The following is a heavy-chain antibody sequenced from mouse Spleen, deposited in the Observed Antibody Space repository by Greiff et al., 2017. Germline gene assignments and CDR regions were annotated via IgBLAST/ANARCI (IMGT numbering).Heavy chain of an antibody. D-gene: IGHD3-1*01. CDR3: ALQLGLGAMDY. Sequence: SGPELVKPGASVKISCKASGYSFTGYYMNWVKQSPEKSLEWIGEINPSTGGTTYNQKFKAKATLTVDKSSSTAYMQLKSLTSEDSAVYYCALQLGLGAMDYWGQGTSVTVSS. CDR1: GYSFTGYY. CDR2: INPSTGGT. J-gene: IGHJ4*01. V-gene: IGHV1-42*01.